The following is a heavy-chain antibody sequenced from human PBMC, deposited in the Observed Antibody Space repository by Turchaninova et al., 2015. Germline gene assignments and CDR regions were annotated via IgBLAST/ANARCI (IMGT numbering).Heavy chain of an antibody. J-gene: IGHJ6*03. D-gene: IGHD2-2*01. V-gene: IGHV1-69*06. CDR3: ARGGTSLYSSYMDV. Sequence: QVQLVQSGAEVKKPGSSVRVSFKACGGTFSHYVINWVRQSPGQGVEWMGGFIPIFGSANYERKITAVGRVTADTSTSRAYRELSSLRCEDTAVYFCARGGTSLYSSYMDVWGKGATVTVS. CDR2: FIPIFGSA. CDR1: GGTFSHYV.